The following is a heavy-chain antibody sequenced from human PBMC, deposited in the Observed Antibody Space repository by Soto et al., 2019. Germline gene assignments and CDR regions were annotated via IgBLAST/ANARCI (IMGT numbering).Heavy chain of an antibody. J-gene: IGHJ6*03. D-gene: IGHD3-3*01. Sequence: QLQLQESGPGLVKPSETLSLTCTVSGGSISSSSYYWGWIRQPPGKGLEWIGSIYYSGSTYYNPSLKCRVTISVDTSKNQFSLKLGSVTAADTAVYYCARELRFLEWLSTYPNYYMDVWGKGTTVTVSS. CDR3: ARELRFLEWLSTYPNYYMDV. V-gene: IGHV4-39*02. CDR2: IYYSGST. CDR1: GGSISSSSYY.